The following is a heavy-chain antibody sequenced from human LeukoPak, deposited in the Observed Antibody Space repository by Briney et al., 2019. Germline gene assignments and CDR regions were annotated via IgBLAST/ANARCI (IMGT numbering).Heavy chain of an antibody. CDR1: GFTFSSYS. CDR3: ARDRWFREMATTLFDY. V-gene: IGHV3-21*01. CDR2: ISSSSSYI. Sequence: PGGSLRLSCAASGFTFSSYSMNWVRQAPGKGLEWVSSISSSSSYIYYADSVKGRFTISRDNAKNSVYLQMNSLRAEDTAVYYCARDRWFREMATTLFDYWGQGTLVTVSS. D-gene: IGHD5-24*01. J-gene: IGHJ4*02.